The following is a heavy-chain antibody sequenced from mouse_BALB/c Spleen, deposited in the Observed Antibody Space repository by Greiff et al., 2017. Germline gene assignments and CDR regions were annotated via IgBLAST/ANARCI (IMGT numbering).Heavy chain of an antibody. CDR3: AVYYYGSSFAY. CDR2: IDPENGNT. CDR1: GFNIKDYY. D-gene: IGHD1-1*01. V-gene: IGHV14-1*02. J-gene: IGHJ3*01. Sequence: EVQLQQSGAELVRPGALVKLSCKASGFNIKDYYMHWVKQRPEQGLEWIGWIDPENGNTIYDPKFQGKASITADTSSNTAYLQLSSLTSEDTAVYYCAVYYYGSSFAYWGQGTLVTVSA.